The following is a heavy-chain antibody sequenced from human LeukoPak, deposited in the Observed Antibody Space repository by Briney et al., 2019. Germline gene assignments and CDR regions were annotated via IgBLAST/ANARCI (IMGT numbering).Heavy chain of an antibody. Sequence: PGGSLRLSCAASGFTFSNYEMNWVRQPPGKGLEWVSYISSSGSVIYYADSVKGRFTISRDNAKNSLYLQMNNLRVEDTAVYYCARGGWELQWGQGTLVTVSS. CDR2: ISSSGSVI. J-gene: IGHJ4*02. V-gene: IGHV3-48*03. CDR3: ARGGWELQ. CDR1: GFTFSNYE. D-gene: IGHD1-26*01.